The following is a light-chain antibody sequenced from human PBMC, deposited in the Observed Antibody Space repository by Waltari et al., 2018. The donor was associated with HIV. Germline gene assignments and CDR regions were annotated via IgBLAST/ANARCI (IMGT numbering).Light chain of an antibody. J-gene: IGLJ1*01. CDR3: QTWDNNFYV. CDR2: QDS. Sequence: SYELTQPPSVSVSPEQPASITCSGDQLYNQYIWWYHQKSGQSPVLVIYQDSKRPPGIPERFSGSHSGHTATLTISGTQTVDEADYYCQTWDNNFYVFGSGTKVTVL. V-gene: IGLV3-1*01. CDR1: QLYNQY.